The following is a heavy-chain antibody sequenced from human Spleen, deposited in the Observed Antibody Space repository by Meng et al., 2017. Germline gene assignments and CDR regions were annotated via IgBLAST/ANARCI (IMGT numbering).Heavy chain of an antibody. CDR1: GGSISSYY. D-gene: IGHD4-17*01. CDR3: ARRGDYGDYLDY. J-gene: IGHJ4*02. Sequence: SETLSLTCAVSGGSISSYYWSWIRRPPGKGLEWIGSIYHTGSTYYNPSLKSRVTISVDTSKDQFSLEVSSVTAADTAVYNCARRGDYGDYLDYWGQGTLVTVSS. CDR2: IYHTGST. V-gene: IGHV4-59*08.